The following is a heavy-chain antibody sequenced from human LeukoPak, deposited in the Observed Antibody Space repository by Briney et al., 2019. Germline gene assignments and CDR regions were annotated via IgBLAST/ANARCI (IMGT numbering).Heavy chain of an antibody. CDR3: TRGEIDGPDFDQ. Sequence: ASVKVSCHASGYIFPAYYMHWVRPAPGQGPEWMGWINGNSGGTNYARKFRGRVTMTRDTSITTAYMEVSGLRSDDTAVYFCTRGEIDGPDFDQWGQGTLVTVSS. D-gene: IGHD5-24*01. V-gene: IGHV1-2*02. CDR2: INGNSGGT. CDR1: GYIFPAYY. J-gene: IGHJ4*02.